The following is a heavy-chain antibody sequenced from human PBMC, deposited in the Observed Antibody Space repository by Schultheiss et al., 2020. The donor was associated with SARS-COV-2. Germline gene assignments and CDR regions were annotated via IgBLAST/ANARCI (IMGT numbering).Heavy chain of an antibody. Sequence: SQTLSLTCTVSGVSISSYCWNWIRQSPGKGLEWIGYIDYSGRIFYNPSLKSRLTISVDTSKNQFSLKLSSVTAADTAVYYCASPSPLTYYSDRSRYFESWGQGTLVTVSS. CDR1: GVSISSYC. CDR2: IDYSGRI. V-gene: IGHV4-59*08. CDR3: ASPSPLTYYSDRSRYFES. J-gene: IGHJ4*02. D-gene: IGHD3-22*01.